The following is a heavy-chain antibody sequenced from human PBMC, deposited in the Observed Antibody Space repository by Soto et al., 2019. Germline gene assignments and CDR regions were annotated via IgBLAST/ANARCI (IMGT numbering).Heavy chain of an antibody. D-gene: IGHD4-17*01. V-gene: IGHV4-4*02. CDR1: GGSISSSNW. CDR3: ARDQAYGVGFDP. CDR2: IYHSGST. Sequence: SETLSLTCAVSGGSISSSNWWSWVRQPPGKGLEWIGEIYHSGSTNYNPSLKSRVTISVDKSKNQFSLKLSSVTAADTAVYYCARDQAYGVGFDPWGQGTLVTAPQ. J-gene: IGHJ5*02.